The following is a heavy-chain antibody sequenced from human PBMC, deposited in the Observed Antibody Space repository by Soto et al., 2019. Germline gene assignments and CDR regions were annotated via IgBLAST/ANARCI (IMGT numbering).Heavy chain of an antibody. CDR3: AGGNALDV. CDR2: IHQDGNEK. J-gene: IGHJ6*02. Sequence: GGSLRLSCAASRFTFSTYWMTWVRLTPGKGLEWVANIHQDGNEKYYMDSVKGRFTISRDNAKNSLYLQMTSLRAEDTAVYYCAGGNALDVWGQGTTVTVSS. V-gene: IGHV3-7*01. CDR1: RFTFSTYW.